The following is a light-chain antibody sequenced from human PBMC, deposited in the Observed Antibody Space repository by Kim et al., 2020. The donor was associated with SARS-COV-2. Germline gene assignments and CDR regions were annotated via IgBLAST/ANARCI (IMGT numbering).Light chain of an antibody. CDR3: QQRYSWPRT. V-gene: IGKV3-11*01. CDR1: QSISTF. J-gene: IGKJ1*01. CDR2: DAS. Sequence: LSPGEKATLSCRAGQSISTFLAWYQQRLGQAPRLLIDDASNRAAGVPARFSASGSGTDFTLTISSLEPDDFATYYCQQRYSWPRTFGQGTKVDIK.